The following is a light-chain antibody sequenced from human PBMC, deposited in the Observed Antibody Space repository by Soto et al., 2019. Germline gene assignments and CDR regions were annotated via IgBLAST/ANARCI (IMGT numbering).Light chain of an antibody. Sequence: DIVMTQSPDSLAVSLGERATINCKSSQSVLYSSNNKNYLAWYQQKPGQPPKLLIYWASTRESGVPDRFSGSGSGTDYTLTISSLQAEDAAVYYYQQYYSTPRTFGQGTKVEIK. CDR1: QSVLYSSNNKNY. J-gene: IGKJ1*01. CDR3: QQYYSTPRT. CDR2: WAS. V-gene: IGKV4-1*01.